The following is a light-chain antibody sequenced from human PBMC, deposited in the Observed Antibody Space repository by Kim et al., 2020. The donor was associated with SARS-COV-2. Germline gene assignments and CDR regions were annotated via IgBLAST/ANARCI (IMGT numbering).Light chain of an antibody. CDR3: QHYNDWSGT. CDR1: QSVNSN. CDR2: GAS. V-gene: IGKV3D-15*03. J-gene: IGKJ1*01. Sequence: EILMTQSPATLSVSPGQRVTLSCRASQSVNSNLAWYQQKPGQAPKLLIYGASIRATGIPDRFSGSGSGTEFTLTISILQSEDFAVYYCQHYNDWSGTFGQGTKVDIK.